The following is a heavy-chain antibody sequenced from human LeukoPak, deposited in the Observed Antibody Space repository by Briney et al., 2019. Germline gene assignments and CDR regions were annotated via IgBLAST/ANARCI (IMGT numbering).Heavy chain of an antibody. V-gene: IGHV3-30-3*01. CDR1: GFTFSSYA. CDR3: VNLWEAGY. CDR2: ISYDGSNK. J-gene: IGHJ4*02. D-gene: IGHD1-26*01. Sequence: PGRSLRLSCAASGFTFSSYAMHWVRQAPGKGLEWVAVISYDGSNKYCADSVKGWFTISRDNAKNSLYLQLNSLRVEDTAMYYCVNLWEAGYWGQGTLVTVSS.